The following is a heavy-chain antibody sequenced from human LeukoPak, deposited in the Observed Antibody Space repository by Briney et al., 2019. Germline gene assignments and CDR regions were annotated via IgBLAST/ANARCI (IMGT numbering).Heavy chain of an antibody. D-gene: IGHD3-16*01. CDR1: GYTFTTYW. CDR3: AREGGHPDY. J-gene: IGHJ4*02. CDR2: IYPDDSDT. V-gene: IGHV5-51*01. Sequence: GASVKISCKGSGYTFTTYWIAWVRQMPGKGLEWMGIIYPDDSDTRYSPSFQGQVTISADKSISTAYLQWSSLKASDTAVYYCAREGGHPDYWGQGTLVTVSS.